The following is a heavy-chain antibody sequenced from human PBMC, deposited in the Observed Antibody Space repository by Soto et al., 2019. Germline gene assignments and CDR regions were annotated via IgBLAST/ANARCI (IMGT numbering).Heavy chain of an antibody. Sequence: ASVKVSCKASGYTFTSHDINWVRQATGQGLEWMGWMNPNSGNTGYAQNFQGRVTMARNTSISTAYMELSSLRSEDTAVYYCARGAPYYYDSGSYYILDSSGQGTLVTVSS. V-gene: IGHV1-8*01. CDR2: MNPNSGNT. D-gene: IGHD3-10*01. J-gene: IGHJ5*02. CDR3: ARGAPYYYDSGSYYILDS. CDR1: GYTFTSHD.